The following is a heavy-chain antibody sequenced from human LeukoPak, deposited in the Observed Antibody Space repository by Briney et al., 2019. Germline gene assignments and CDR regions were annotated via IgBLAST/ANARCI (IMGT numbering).Heavy chain of an antibody. CDR3: ARRRHGSSHVDY. CDR2: IYYSGST. D-gene: IGHD3-10*01. V-gene: IGHV4-39*01. J-gene: IGHJ4*02. CDR1: GGSISSIGYY. Sequence: SETLSLTCTVSGGSISSIGYYWGWVRQPPGQGLEWIGNIYYSGSTYYNPSLKSRVTISADTSENQFSLKLTSVTAADTAVYYCARRRHGSSHVDYWGQGTLVTVSS.